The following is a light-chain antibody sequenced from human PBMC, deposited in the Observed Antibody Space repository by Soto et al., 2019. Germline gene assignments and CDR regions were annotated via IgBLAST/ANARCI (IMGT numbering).Light chain of an antibody. CDR1: QSVSRY. V-gene: IGKV3-11*01. CDR3: QQHNNWPLT. J-gene: IGKJ5*01. Sequence: EIVLTQSPATLSLSPGERATLSCRASQSVSRYLAWYQQKPGQAPRLLIYETSNRATGISARFSGSGSGTDFTLTISSLEPEDSAVYFCQQHNNWPLTFGQGTRPEIK. CDR2: ETS.